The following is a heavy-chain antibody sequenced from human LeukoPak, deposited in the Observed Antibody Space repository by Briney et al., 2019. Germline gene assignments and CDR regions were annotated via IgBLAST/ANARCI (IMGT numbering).Heavy chain of an antibody. Sequence: PSETLSLTCAVYGGSFSGYYWSWIRQPPGKGLEWIGEINQSGSTNYNPSLKSRVTISIDTSKNQFSLKLSSVTAADTAVYYCARGHYVWGSYRPRGYYFDYWGQGTLVTVSS. CDR3: ARGHYVWGSYRPRGYYFDY. J-gene: IGHJ4*02. D-gene: IGHD3-16*02. CDR1: GGSFSGYY. V-gene: IGHV4-34*01. CDR2: INQSGST.